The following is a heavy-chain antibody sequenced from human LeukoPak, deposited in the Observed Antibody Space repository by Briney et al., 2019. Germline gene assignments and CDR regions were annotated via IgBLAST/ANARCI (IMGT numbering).Heavy chain of an antibody. CDR1: GFKFDDYG. Sequence: AGGSLRLYRAASGFKFDDYGMSWVRQAPGKGLEWVCDINWNGAWTGYADSVKGRFTISRDNAKNSLYLQMNSLRAEDTALYYCAGYYYDSSRGFDLWGQGTLVTVSA. J-gene: IGHJ5*02. CDR2: INWNGAWT. CDR3: AGYYYDSSRGFDL. D-gene: IGHD3-22*01. V-gene: IGHV3-20*04.